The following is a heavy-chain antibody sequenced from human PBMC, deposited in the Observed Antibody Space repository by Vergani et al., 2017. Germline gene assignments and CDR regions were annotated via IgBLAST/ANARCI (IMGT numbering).Heavy chain of an antibody. Sequence: QVQLVESGGGVVQPGRSLRLSCAASGFTFSSYGMHWVRQAPGKGLEWVAVISYDGSNKYYADSVKGRFTISRDNSKNTLYLQMNSLRAEDTALYYCARDTLRGRPGFDYWGQGTLDTVSS. J-gene: IGHJ4*02. CDR1: GFTFSSYG. CDR2: ISYDGSNK. V-gene: IGHV3-30*03. CDR3: ARDTLRGRPGFDY.